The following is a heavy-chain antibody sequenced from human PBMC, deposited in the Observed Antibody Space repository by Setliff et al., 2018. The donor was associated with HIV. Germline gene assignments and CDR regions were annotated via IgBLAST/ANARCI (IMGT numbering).Heavy chain of an antibody. Sequence: GGSLRLSCAVSGFTFITSTMNWVRQAPGKGLEWVASISSSGSYIHFADSVKGRFTISRDNAKNSQYLLMSDLRAEDTAVYYCARGRGESRTNYFDYWGQGSLVTVSS. CDR1: GFTFITST. CDR3: ARGRGESRTNYFDY. V-gene: IGHV3-21*01. CDR2: ISSSGSYI. J-gene: IGHJ4*02.